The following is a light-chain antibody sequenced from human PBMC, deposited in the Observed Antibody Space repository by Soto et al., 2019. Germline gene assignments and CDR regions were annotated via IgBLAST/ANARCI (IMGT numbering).Light chain of an antibody. V-gene: IGLV2-8*01. CDR1: RNDIGAYEF. CDR2: EVV. CDR3: KSYAGSNTYV. Sequence: QSALTQPPSASGSPGQSVTISCTGTRNDIGAYEFVSWYQHHPGKAPKLIIYEVVRRPSGVPDRFSGSKSGNTASLTVSELQAADEADYYCKSYAGSNTYVFGTGTKVTVL. J-gene: IGLJ1*01.